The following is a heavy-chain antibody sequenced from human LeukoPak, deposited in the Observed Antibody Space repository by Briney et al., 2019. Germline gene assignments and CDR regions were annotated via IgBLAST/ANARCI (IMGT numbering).Heavy chain of an antibody. Sequence: ASVKVSCKASGGAFSSYDINWVRQATGQGLEWMGWLNPNSGNTGYAQKFQDRVTITRNTSISTAYMELSSLRSEDTAVYYCARRVGYAAFDIWGQGTMVTVSS. D-gene: IGHD3-16*01. V-gene: IGHV1-8*03. CDR2: LNPNSGNT. J-gene: IGHJ3*02. CDR3: ARRVGYAAFDI. CDR1: GGAFSSYD.